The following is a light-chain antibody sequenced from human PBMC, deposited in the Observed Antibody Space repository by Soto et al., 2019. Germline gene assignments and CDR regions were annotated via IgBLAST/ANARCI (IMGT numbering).Light chain of an antibody. CDR3: RQALQTPDT. Sequence: EIVMTQSPPSLTVTPGEPASISCRSSQRLLHSNGNNFLDWYLQKPGQSPQLLSYLGFNRASGVADRVSGSGAGTDFTLKISSVEAEDVGVSYCRQALQTPDTLGQGTKLEIK. CDR1: QRLLHSNGNNF. J-gene: IGKJ2*01. CDR2: LGF. V-gene: IGKV2-28*01.